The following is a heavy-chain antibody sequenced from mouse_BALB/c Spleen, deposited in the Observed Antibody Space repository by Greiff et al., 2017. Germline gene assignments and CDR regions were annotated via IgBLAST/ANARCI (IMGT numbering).Heavy chain of an antibody. CDR3: ARSGGYGNAMDY. CDR1: GYTFTDYA. J-gene: IGHJ4*01. V-gene: IGHV1S137*01. CDR2: ISTYYGDA. D-gene: IGHD2-1*01. Sequence: VQRVESGAELVRPGVSVKISCKGSGYTFTDYAMHWVKQSHAKSLEWIGVISTYYGDASYNQKFKGKATMTVDKSSSTAYMELARLTSEDSAIYYCARSGGYGNAMDYWGQGTSVTVSS.